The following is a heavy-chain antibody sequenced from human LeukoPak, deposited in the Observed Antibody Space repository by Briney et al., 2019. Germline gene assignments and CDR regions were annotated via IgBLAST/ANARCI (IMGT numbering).Heavy chain of an antibody. CDR2: ISSGSSTI. V-gene: IGHV3-48*02. Sequence: GGSLRLSCAASGFTFNNYNMNWVRQAPGTGLEWVSYISSGSSTIYYAYPVKGRFTISRDNAKNSLYLQMNSLRDEDTAVYYCARDRWELSAFYIWGQGTMVTVSS. D-gene: IGHD1-26*01. CDR1: GFTFNNYN. CDR3: ARDRWELSAFYI. J-gene: IGHJ3*02.